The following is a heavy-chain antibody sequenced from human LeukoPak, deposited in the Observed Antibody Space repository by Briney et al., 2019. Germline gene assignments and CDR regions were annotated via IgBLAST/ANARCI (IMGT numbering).Heavy chain of an antibody. V-gene: IGHV1-2*02. CDR2: INPNSGGT. D-gene: IGHD3-22*01. CDR1: GYTFTGYY. Sequence: ASVKVSCKASGYTFTGYYMHWVRQAPGQGLEGMGWINPNSGGTNYAQKFQGRVTMTRDTSISTAYMELSRLRSDDAAVYYCESSGTYDSSGYHDYWGQGTLVTVSS. J-gene: IGHJ4*02. CDR3: ESSGTYDSSGYHDY.